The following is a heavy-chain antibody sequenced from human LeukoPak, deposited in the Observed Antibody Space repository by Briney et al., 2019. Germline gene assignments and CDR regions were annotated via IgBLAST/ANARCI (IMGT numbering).Heavy chain of an antibody. V-gene: IGHV4-59*01. D-gene: IGHD6-19*01. J-gene: IGHJ6*02. CDR3: ARGASGGGVDYYYGLDV. Sequence: SETLSLTCTVSGGSINSYSSWSWIRPPPGKGLEWIGYIHYSGTTDYNPSLTSRVSILDDTSKNQFSLKLRSVTAADTAIYYCARGASGGGVDYYYGLDVWGQGTTVTVSS. CDR1: GGSINSYS. CDR2: IHYSGTT.